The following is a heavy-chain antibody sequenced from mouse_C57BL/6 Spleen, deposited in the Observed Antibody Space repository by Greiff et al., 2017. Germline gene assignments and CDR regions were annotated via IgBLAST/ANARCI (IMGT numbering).Heavy chain of an antibody. J-gene: IGHJ2*01. CDR2: IDPSDSDT. CDR3: AKTAQSFYFDY. Sequence: VQLQQPGAELVRPGSSVKLSCKASGYTFTSYWMHWVKQRPIQGLEWIGNIDPSDSDTHYNQKFKDKATLTVDKSSSTAYMQLSSLTSEVSAVDDCAKTAQSFYFDYWGQGTTLTVSS. V-gene: IGHV1-52*01. CDR1: GYTFTSYW. D-gene: IGHD3-2*02.